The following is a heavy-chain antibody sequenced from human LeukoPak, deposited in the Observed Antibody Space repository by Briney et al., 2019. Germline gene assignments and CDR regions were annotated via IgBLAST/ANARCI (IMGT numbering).Heavy chain of an antibody. V-gene: IGHV4-59*01. CDR2: IYYTGTT. J-gene: IGHJ4*02. CDR1: GGSISSYY. D-gene: IGHD6-19*01. Sequence: SSETLSLACTVSGGSISSYYWSWIRQPPGKGLEWIGYIYYTGTTNYNPSLNSRVTISVDTSKNQFSLKLSSVTAADTAGYYCARVNSAWYGALDYWGQGTMVTVSS. CDR3: ARVNSAWYGALDY.